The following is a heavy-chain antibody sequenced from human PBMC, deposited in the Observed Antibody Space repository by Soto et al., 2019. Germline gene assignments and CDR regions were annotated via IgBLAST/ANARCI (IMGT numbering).Heavy chain of an antibody. V-gene: IGHV4-30-4*01. CDR2: IYSSGST. Sequence: SETLSLTCTVSGASSSSGDSFWSWIRQPPGKGLEWIAYIYSSGSTHYNPSLKRRVAISIDTSKNQFSLKLSSVTAADTAVYYCARAQGSGFLVSWGQGTLVTVSS. J-gene: IGHJ4*02. CDR3: ARAQGSGFLVS. CDR1: GASSSSGDSF. D-gene: IGHD3-10*01.